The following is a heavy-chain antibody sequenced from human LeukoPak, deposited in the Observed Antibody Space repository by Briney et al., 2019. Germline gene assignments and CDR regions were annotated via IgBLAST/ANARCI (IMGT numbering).Heavy chain of an antibody. Sequence: SETLSLTCTVSGGSISNYYWSWIRQPPGKGLEWIGYIYYSGSTNYNPSLKSRVTISVDTSKNQFSLKLNSVTAADTAVYYCARNSRDGDNWEYHYFDYWGQGTLVTVSS. D-gene: IGHD5-24*01. CDR3: ARNSRDGDNWEYHYFDY. V-gene: IGHV4-59*08. CDR2: IYYSGST. CDR1: GGSISNYY. J-gene: IGHJ4*02.